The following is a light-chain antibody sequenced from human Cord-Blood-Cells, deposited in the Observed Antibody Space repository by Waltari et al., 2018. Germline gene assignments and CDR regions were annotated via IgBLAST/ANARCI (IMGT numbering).Light chain of an antibody. CDR1: QSVSRN. CDR3: QQYNNWSRT. V-gene: IGKV3-15*01. J-gene: IGKJ1*01. Sequence: EMVMTQSPATLSVSPGARATLSCRASQSVSRNLAWYQQKPGQAPRLLIYGASTRATGIPARFSGSGSGTEFTLTISSLQSEDFAVYYCQQYNNWSRTFGQGTKVEIK. CDR2: GAS.